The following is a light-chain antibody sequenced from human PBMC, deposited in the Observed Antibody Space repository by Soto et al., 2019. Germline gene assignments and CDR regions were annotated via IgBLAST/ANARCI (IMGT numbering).Light chain of an antibody. CDR2: LGS. CDR3: MQSIQFPIT. CDR1: QSLLHSSGYNY. Sequence: DFVMTQSPLSLPVTAGEPASISCRSSQSLLHSSGYNYLDWYLQKPGQSPQLLIYLGSHRASGVPDRFSGSESGTDFTLKISRVEAEDVGVYYCMQSIQFPITFGQGTRLEIK. V-gene: IGKV2-28*01. J-gene: IGKJ5*01.